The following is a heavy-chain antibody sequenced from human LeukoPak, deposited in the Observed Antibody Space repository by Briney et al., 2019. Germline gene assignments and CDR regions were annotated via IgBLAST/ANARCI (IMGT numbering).Heavy chain of an antibody. J-gene: IGHJ5*02. CDR2: IKKDGSKK. CDR3: ARDMRFRSVLTGYRNGFDH. CDR1: GFTISSYW. D-gene: IGHD3-9*01. V-gene: IGHV3-7*01. Sequence: GGTLSLSCAASGFTISSYWLSWVRQAQGQGLEWVANIKKDGSKKYYAETVKGRFTITRDNSKNSVYLKMSSLRAEDTAVYYCARDMRFRSVLTGYRNGFDHWGQGTLVTVSS.